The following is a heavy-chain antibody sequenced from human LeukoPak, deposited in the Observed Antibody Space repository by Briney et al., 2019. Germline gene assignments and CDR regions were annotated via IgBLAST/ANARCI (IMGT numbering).Heavy chain of an antibody. CDR3: ARGLDIVVVPVLPSSQHYYYYGMDV. Sequence: ASVKVSCKASGYTFTSYDINWVRQATGQGLEWMGWMNPNSGNTGYAQKFQGRVTITRNTSISTAYMELSRLRSDDTAVYYCARGLDIVVVPVLPSSQHYYYYGMDVWGQGTTVTVSS. V-gene: IGHV1-8*03. D-gene: IGHD2-2*01. J-gene: IGHJ6*02. CDR1: GYTFTSYD. CDR2: MNPNSGNT.